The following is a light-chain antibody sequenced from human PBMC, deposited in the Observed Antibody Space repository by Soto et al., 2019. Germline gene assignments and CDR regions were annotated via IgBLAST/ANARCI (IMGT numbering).Light chain of an antibody. Sequence: EVVLTQSPDTLSLSPGERATLSCRASQSVSSFLAWYQQKPGQAPRLLIYAASTRATGIPDSFSGSGSGTDFTLTISRLEPEDFAVYYCQQYGSSLWTFGQGTKVDIK. CDR3: QQYGSSLWT. V-gene: IGKV3-20*01. J-gene: IGKJ1*01. CDR2: AAS. CDR1: QSVSSF.